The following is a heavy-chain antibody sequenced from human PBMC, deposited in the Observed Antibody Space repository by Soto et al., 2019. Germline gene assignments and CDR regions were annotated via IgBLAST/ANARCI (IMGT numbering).Heavy chain of an antibody. CDR1: GFTFSSYG. Sequence: QVQLVESGGGVVQPGRSLRLSCAASGFTFSSYGMHWVRQAPGKGLEWVAVIWYDGSNKYYADSVKGRFTISRDNSKNTLYLQMNSLRAEDTAVYYCAREQHPPLFGVVITAPYYYYSYGMDVWGQGTTVTVSS. D-gene: IGHD3-3*01. CDR3: AREQHPPLFGVVITAPYYYYSYGMDV. J-gene: IGHJ6*02. CDR2: IWYDGSNK. V-gene: IGHV3-33*01.